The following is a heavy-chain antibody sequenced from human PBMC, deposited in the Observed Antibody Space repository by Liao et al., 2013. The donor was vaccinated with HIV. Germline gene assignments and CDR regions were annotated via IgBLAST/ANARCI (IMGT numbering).Heavy chain of an antibody. V-gene: IGHV4-4*07. Sequence: QVQLQESGPGLVKPSETLSLTCTVSGDSVTSYYWSWIRQPAGKGLEWIGRFSSGSIDYTSSLKSRVTLSLDTSKNQFSLKLSSVTAAETAVYYCARTRRHYGSKVVHYYYFYYDVWAKG. J-gene: IGHJ6*03. D-gene: IGHD3-10*01. CDR3: ARTRRHYGSKVVHYYYFYYDV. CDR1: GDSVTSYY. CDR2: FSSGSI.